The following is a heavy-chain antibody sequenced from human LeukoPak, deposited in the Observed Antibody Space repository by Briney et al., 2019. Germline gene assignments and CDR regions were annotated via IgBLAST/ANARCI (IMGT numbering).Heavy chain of an antibody. CDR2: INHSGST. V-gene: IGHV4-34*01. CDR1: GGSFSGYY. J-gene: IGHJ4*02. D-gene: IGHD6-13*01. Sequence: SETLSLTCAVYGGSFSGYYGSWIRQPPGKGLEWIGEINHSGSTNYNPSLKSRVTISVDTSKNQFSLKLSSVTAADTAVYCCARGVEYSSSWNSSGWYYFDYWGQGTLVTVSS. CDR3: ARGVEYSSSWNSSGWYYFDY.